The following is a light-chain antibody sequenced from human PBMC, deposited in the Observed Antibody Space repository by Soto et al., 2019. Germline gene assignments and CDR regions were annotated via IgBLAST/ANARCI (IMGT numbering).Light chain of an antibody. V-gene: IGKV3-20*01. CDR3: QQYGGSPRT. CDR2: DAS. J-gene: IGKJ1*01. CDR1: QSVSSS. Sequence: PGERATLSCRASQSVSSSLAWYQQRRGQALRVLIHDASSRATGIPDRFSGSGSGTDFTLTISRLEPEDFAVYFCQQYGGSPRTFGQGTKVEV.